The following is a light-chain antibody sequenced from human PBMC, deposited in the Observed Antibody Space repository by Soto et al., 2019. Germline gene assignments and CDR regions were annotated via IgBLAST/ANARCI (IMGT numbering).Light chain of an antibody. Sequence: TQSPGTLSLSPGERATLSCRASQNVGGSYVGWYQQKPGQGPRLLIFGASSRATGIPDRFSGSGSGTDFTLTISRLEPEDFAVYYCQLFGSSRTFGQGTKV. V-gene: IGKV3-20*01. J-gene: IGKJ1*01. CDR1: QNVGGSY. CDR3: QLFGSSRT. CDR2: GAS.